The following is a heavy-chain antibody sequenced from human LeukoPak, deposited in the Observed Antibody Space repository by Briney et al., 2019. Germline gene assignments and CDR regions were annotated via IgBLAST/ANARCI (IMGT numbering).Heavy chain of an antibody. CDR3: ARDHRARYCSSTGCRHYYYYMDV. J-gene: IGHJ6*03. D-gene: IGHD2-2*01. CDR2: IYYSGST. Sequence: SETLSLTCTVSGGSISSYYWSWIRQPPGKGLEWIGYIYYSGSTNYNPSLKSRVTISVDTSKNQFSPKLSSVTAADTAVYYCARDHRARYCSSTGCRHYYYYMDVWGKGTTVTVSS. CDR1: GGSISSYY. V-gene: IGHV4-59*01.